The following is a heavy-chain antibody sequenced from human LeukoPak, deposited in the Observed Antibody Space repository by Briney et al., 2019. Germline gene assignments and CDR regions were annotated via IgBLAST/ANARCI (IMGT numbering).Heavy chain of an antibody. D-gene: IGHD6-6*01. CDR3: ARGVGAARPYYYYGMDV. CDR2: INPSGGST. V-gene: IGHV1-46*01. CDR1: GYTFTSYY. Sequence: GASVKVSCKASGYTFTSYYMHWVRQAPGQGLEWMGIINPSGGSTSYAQKFQGRVTMTRDTSMSTVYMELSSLRSEDTAVYYCARGVGAARPYYYYGMDVWGQGTTVTVSS. J-gene: IGHJ6*02.